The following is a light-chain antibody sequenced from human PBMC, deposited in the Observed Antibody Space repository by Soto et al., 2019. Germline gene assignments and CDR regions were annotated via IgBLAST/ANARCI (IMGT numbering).Light chain of an antibody. CDR3: QQHNDWPPV. CDR2: GAS. Sequence: EIVMTQSPATLSVSPGERATLSCRASQSVSSNLAWYQQKPGQAPRLLIYGASTRATGIPARFSGSGSGTEFTLTISSLQSEDFAVYYCQQHNDWPPVFGQGTKVEIK. J-gene: IGKJ1*01. CDR1: QSVSSN. V-gene: IGKV3-15*01.